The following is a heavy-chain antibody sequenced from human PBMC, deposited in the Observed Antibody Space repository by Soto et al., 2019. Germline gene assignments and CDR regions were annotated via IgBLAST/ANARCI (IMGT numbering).Heavy chain of an antibody. CDR3: AHRGYYHDGMDV. V-gene: IGHV2-5*01. CDR2: IYWNDDK. Sequence: SGPTLVNPTHAVTLTCTFSGFSLGTIGVGVGWIRQPPGKALEWLALIYWNDDKRYSPSLKSRLTITKDTSKKQVVLTMKKMEPVDTATYYCAHRGYYHDGMDVSGQGIRVTVSS. J-gene: IGHJ6*02. CDR1: GFSLGTIGVG.